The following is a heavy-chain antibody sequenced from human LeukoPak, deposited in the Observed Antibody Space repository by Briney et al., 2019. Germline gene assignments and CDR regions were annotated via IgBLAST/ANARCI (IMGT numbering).Heavy chain of an antibody. CDR2: IIPIFGTA. J-gene: IGHJ4*02. D-gene: IGHD6-13*01. CDR3: ARDGLHIAAADPYYFDY. CDR1: GGTFSSYA. V-gene: IGHV1-69*01. Sequence: SVKVSCKASGGTFSSYAISWVRQAPGQGLEWMGGIIPIFGTANYAQKFQGRVTITADESTSTAYMELSSLRSEDAAVYYCARDGLHIAAADPYYFDYWGQGTLVTVSS.